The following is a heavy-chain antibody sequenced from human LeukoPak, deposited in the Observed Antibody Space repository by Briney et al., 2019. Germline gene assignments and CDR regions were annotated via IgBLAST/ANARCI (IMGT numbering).Heavy chain of an antibody. CDR1: GCTFNNAW. Sequence: PGGSLRLSCAASGCTFNNAWMSWVRQAPGKGLEWVGRIKSQTDGGTTDYAAPVKGRFTISRDDSKNTLYLQMNSLKTEDTAVYYCGGSGSYYKLDCWGQGTLVTVSS. J-gene: IGHJ4*02. CDR2: IKSQTDGGTT. V-gene: IGHV3-15*01. CDR3: GGSGSYYKLDC. D-gene: IGHD3-10*01.